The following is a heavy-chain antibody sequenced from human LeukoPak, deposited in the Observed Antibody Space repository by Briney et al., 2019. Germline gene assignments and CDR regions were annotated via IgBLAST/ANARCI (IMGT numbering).Heavy chain of an antibody. D-gene: IGHD2-2*02. CDR1: GYSFPNYW. CDR3: ASGPYAYTSSATLGSYNWFVP. J-gene: IGHJ5*02. Sequence: GESLKISCKGSGYSFPNYWIGWVRKMPGKGLEWMGIIYPGDSHTRYSPSFQDQVTISVDKFISTAYLQWSSLKASDTAMYYCASGPYAYTSSATLGSYNWFVPWGQGSLVTVSS. V-gene: IGHV5-51*01. CDR2: IYPGDSHT.